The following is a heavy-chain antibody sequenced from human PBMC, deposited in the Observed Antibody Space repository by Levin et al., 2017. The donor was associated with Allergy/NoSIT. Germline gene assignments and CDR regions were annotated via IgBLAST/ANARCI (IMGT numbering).Heavy chain of an antibody. J-gene: IGHJ3*02. CDR3: AKDTDYYGSGSYYKGTAFDI. CDR2: ISGSGGST. D-gene: IGHD3-10*01. CDR1: RFPFSSYA. V-gene: IGHV3-23*01. Sequence: PGESLKISCAASRFPFSSYAMSWVRQAPGKGLEWVSAISGSGGSTYYADSVKGRFTISRDNSKNTLYLQMNSLRADDTAVYYCAKDTDYYGSGSYYKGTAFDIWGQGTMVTVSS.